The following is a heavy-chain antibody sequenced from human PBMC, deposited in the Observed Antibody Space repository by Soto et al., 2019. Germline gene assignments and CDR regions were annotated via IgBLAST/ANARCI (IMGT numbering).Heavy chain of an antibody. CDR3: AKDPHGDYLLNWFDP. CDR1: GFTFSSYA. V-gene: IGHV3-23*01. Sequence: EVQLLESGGGLVQPGGSLRLSCAASGFTFSSYAMSWVRQGPGKGPEWVSVISGSGGSTYYADSVKGRFTISRDNSKNTLYLQMNSLRAEDTAVYYCAKDPHGDYLLNWFDPWGQGTLVTVSS. D-gene: IGHD4-17*01. J-gene: IGHJ5*02. CDR2: ISGSGGST.